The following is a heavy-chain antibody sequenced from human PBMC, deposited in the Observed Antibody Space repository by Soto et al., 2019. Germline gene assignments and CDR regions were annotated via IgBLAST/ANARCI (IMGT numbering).Heavy chain of an antibody. CDR2: ISVYNGNT. D-gene: IGHD2-2*01. V-gene: IGHV1-18*04. CDR1: GYTFTTYG. Sequence: ASVKVSCKASGYTFTTYGISWVRQAPGQGLEWMGWISVYNGNTNYAQNFQGRVSMTTDTSTSTVYMELRNLRSDDTAVYYCARGVVVPAATGKTWFDPWGQGTLV. J-gene: IGHJ5*02. CDR3: ARGVVVPAATGKTWFDP.